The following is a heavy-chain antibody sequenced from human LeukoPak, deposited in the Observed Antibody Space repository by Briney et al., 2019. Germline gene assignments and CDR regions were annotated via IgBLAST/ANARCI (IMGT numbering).Heavy chain of an antibody. Sequence: ASVKVSCKASGYTFTDYYIHWVRQAPGQGLKWMGWINPNSGGTNYAQKFQGRVTMTRDTSISTACMELSGLRSDDTAVYYCAREDGYRYESWGQGALVTVSS. CDR2: INPNSGGT. J-gene: IGHJ5*02. CDR1: GYTFTDYY. V-gene: IGHV1-2*02. D-gene: IGHD5-18*01. CDR3: AREDGYRYES.